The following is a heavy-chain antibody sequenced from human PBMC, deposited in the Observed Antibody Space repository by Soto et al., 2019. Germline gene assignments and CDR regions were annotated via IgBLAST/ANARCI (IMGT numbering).Heavy chain of an antibody. Sequence: QVQLVESGGGLVKPGGSLTLSCAASGFTFSDYYMSWIRQAPGKGREGVSYISMSMSRSYTSYADSVKGRFTISRDNAKNSLYLQMNSLRVEDTAVYYCAREGIAVAEPSDYWGQGTLVTVTS. CDR2: ISMSMSRSYT. J-gene: IGHJ4*02. V-gene: IGHV3-11*06. D-gene: IGHD6-19*01. CDR1: GFTFSDYY. CDR3: AREGIAVAEPSDY.